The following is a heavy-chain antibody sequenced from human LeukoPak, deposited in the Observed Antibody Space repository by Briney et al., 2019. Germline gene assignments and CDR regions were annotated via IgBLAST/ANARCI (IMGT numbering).Heavy chain of an antibody. Sequence: ASVKVSCKASGYTFTGYYMHWVRQAPGQGLEWMGRINPNSGGTNYAQKFQGRVTMTRDTSISTAYMELSRLRSDDTAVYYCARGRDAGILDAFDIWGQGTMVTVSS. CDR1: GYTFTGYY. D-gene: IGHD5-24*01. J-gene: IGHJ3*02. CDR2: INPNSGGT. CDR3: ARGRDAGILDAFDI. V-gene: IGHV1-2*06.